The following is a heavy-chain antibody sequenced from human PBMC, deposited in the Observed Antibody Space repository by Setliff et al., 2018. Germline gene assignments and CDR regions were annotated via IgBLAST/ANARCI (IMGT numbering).Heavy chain of an antibody. CDR1: GFTFDDYT. J-gene: IGHJ4*02. V-gene: IGHV3-43*01. Sequence: PGGFLRLSCAASGFTFDDYTMHWVRQAPGKGLEWVSLISWDGGSTYYADSVNGRFTISRDNSKNSLYLQMNSLRTEDTALYYCAKDMGSGYSSGWYDYWGQGTLVTVSS. CDR3: AKDMGSGYSSGWYDY. D-gene: IGHD6-19*01. CDR2: ISWDGGST.